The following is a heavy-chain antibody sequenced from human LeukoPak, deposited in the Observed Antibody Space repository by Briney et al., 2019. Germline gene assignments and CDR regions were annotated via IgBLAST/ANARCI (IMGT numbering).Heavy chain of an antibody. V-gene: IGHV4-39*01. CDR2: IYYSGST. Sequence: SETLSLTCTVSGGSISSSSYYWGWIRQPPGKGLEWIGSIYYSGSTYYNPSLKSRVTISVDTSKNQFSLKLSSVTAADTAVYYCARPNLSRNYYDSSSYYFDYWGQGTLVTVSS. CDR1: GGSISSSSYY. D-gene: IGHD3-22*01. J-gene: IGHJ4*02. CDR3: ARPNLSRNYYDSSSYYFDY.